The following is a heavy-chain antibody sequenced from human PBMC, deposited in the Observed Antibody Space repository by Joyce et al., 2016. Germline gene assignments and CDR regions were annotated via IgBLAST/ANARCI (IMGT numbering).Heavy chain of an antibody. Sequence: QVQLQESGPGLVKPSETLSLTCSVSGGSLSSYYWSWIRQPPGKGLQWIGNIYYSGGTNGNPTLKRRVTISVDTSKKQCSLKLTSVTAADTAVYYCARHGPTYYYESSGYSYTFDIWGQGTMVTVSS. CDR1: GGSLSSYY. CDR3: ARHGPTYYYESSGYSYTFDI. CDR2: IYYSGGT. J-gene: IGHJ3*02. V-gene: IGHV4-59*08. D-gene: IGHD3-22*01.